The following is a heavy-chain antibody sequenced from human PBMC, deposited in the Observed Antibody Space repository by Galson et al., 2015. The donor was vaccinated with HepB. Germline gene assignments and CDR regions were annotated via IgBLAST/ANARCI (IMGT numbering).Heavy chain of an antibody. CDR1: GDSVSNNNAA. CDR2: TYYRARWYS. CDR3: ARVPVTIYYYGMDV. D-gene: IGHD5-24*01. J-gene: IGHJ6*02. V-gene: IGHV6-1*01. Sequence: CAISGDSVSNNNAAWNWIRQSPSRGLEWLGRTYYRARWYSDYAVSVRSRITINADTSKNHFSLQLHSVTPGDTAVYYCARVPVTIYYYGMDVWGQGTTVTVSS.